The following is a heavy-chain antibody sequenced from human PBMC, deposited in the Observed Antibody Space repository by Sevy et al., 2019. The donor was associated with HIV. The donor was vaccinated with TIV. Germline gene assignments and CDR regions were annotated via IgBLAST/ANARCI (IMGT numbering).Heavy chain of an antibody. CDR2: IRGDGTTT. J-gene: IGHJ4*02. CDR1: GFTFSNYW. Sequence: GESLKISCAASGFTFSNYWMHWVRQVPGKGPTWVSNIRGDGTTTVYADSVKGRFTISRDNAKNTLYLQMNNLRAEDTAKYYCARYGYDSNFDYRGQGTLVTVPS. V-gene: IGHV3-74*01. CDR3: ARYGYDSNFDY. D-gene: IGHD5-12*01.